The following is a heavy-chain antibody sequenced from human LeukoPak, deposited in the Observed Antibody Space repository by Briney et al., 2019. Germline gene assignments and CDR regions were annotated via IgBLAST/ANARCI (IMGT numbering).Heavy chain of an antibody. J-gene: IGHJ5*02. CDR3: ARDRRYSSAHNWFDP. CDR1: GGSISSYY. CDR2: IYTSGST. V-gene: IGHV4-4*07. D-gene: IGHD6-25*01. Sequence: SETPSLTCTVSGGSISSYYWSWIRQPAGKGLEWIGRIYTSGSTNYNPSLKSRVTMSVDTSKNQFSLKLSSVTAADTAVYYCARDRRYSSAHNWFDPWGQGTLVTVSS.